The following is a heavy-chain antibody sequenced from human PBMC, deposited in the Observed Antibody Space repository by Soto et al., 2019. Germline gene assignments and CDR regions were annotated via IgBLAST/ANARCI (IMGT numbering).Heavy chain of an antibody. D-gene: IGHD3-22*01. J-gene: IGHJ3*02. CDR2: IKQDGSEK. CDR3: ARAAGYYYDSSGYYGSPFDI. V-gene: IGHV3-7*01. Sequence: GGSLRLSCAASGFTFSSYRMSWVRQAPGKGLEWVANIKQDGSEKYYVDSVKGRFTISRDNAKNSLYLQMNSLRAEDTAVYYCARAAGYYYDSSGYYGSPFDIWGQGTMVTVSS. CDR1: GFTFSSYR.